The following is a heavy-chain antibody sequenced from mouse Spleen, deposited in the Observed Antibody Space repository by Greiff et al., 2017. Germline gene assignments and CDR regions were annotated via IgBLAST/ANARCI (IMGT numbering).Heavy chain of an antibody. Sequence: DVQLQESGPGLVKPSQSLSLTCSVTGYSITSCYYWKLIRQDPGNKPEWMVYISYDGSNNYNPSLKNRISITRDTSKNQFFLKLNSVTTEDTATYYCARRGDRYGFAYWGQGTTLTVSS. CDR1: GYSITSCYY. CDR2: ISYDGSN. V-gene: IGHV3-6*01. J-gene: IGHJ2*01. CDR3: ARRGDRYGFAY. D-gene: IGHD2-14*01.